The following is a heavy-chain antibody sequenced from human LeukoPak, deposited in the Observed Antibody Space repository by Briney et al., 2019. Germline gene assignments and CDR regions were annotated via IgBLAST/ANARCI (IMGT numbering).Heavy chain of an antibody. J-gene: IGHJ4*02. Sequence: TGGSLRLSCAASGFTFSSYGMSWVRQAPGKGLEWVSAISGSGDSTYYADSVKGRFTISRDNSKNTLYLQMNSLRAEDTAVYYCAKWVVGANFLDYWGQGTLVTVSS. V-gene: IGHV3-23*01. CDR1: GFTFSSYG. D-gene: IGHD1-26*01. CDR3: AKWVVGANFLDY. CDR2: ISGSGDST.